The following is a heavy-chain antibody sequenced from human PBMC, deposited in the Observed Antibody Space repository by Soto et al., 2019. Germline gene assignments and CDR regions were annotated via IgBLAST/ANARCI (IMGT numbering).Heavy chain of an antibody. Sequence: GGSLRLSCAASGFTFSSYAMSWVRQAPGKGLEWVSAISGSGGSTYYADSVKGRFTISRDNSKNTLYLQMNSLRAEDTAVYYCAKVSQENIVVVIAIAYFDYWGQGTLVTVSS. J-gene: IGHJ4*02. CDR2: ISGSGGST. CDR1: GFTFSSYA. D-gene: IGHD2-21*01. CDR3: AKVSQENIVVVIAIAYFDY. V-gene: IGHV3-23*01.